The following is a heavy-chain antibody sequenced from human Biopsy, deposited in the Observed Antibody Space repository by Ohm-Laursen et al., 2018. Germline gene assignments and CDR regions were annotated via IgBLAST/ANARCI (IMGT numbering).Heavy chain of an antibody. CDR3: ARWYGDLFYYYNGMDV. CDR2: ITSRTSST. CDR1: GFTFNVYS. Sequence: SLRLSCTASGFTFNVYSIVWVRQAPGKGLEWVSSITSRTSSTYYADSVEGRVTISRDNANNSVSLQMNNLRVDDTAVYYCARWYGDLFYYYNGMDVWGQGTTVTVSS. D-gene: IGHD3-10*01. V-gene: IGHV3-21*01. J-gene: IGHJ6*02.